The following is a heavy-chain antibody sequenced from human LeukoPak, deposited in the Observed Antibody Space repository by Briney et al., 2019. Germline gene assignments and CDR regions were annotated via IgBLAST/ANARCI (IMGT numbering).Heavy chain of an antibody. CDR2: IYYSGST. V-gene: IGHV4-39*07. D-gene: IGHD3-10*01. CDR1: GGSISSSSYY. CDR3: ARDSGSGSYYGMDV. Sequence: SETLSLTCTVSGGSISSSSYYWGWIRQPPGKGLEWIGSIYYSGSTYYNPSLKSRVTISVDTSKNQFSLKLSSVTAADTAVYYCARDSGSGSYYGMDVWGKGTTVTVSS. J-gene: IGHJ6*04.